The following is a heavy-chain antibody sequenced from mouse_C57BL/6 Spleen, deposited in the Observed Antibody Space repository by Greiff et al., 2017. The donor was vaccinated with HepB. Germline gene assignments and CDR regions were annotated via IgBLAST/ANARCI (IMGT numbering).Heavy chain of an antibody. D-gene: IGHD2-4*01. CDR1: GFSLTSYG. J-gene: IGHJ4*01. Sequence: QVQLQQSGPGLVQPSQSLSITCTVSGFSLTSYGVHWVRQSPGKGLEWLGVIWSGGSTDYNAAFISRLSISKDNSKSQVFFKMNSLQADDTAIYYCARREITTTAGRYAMDYWGQGTSVTVSS. V-gene: IGHV2-2*01. CDR2: IWSGGST. CDR3: ARREITTTAGRYAMDY.